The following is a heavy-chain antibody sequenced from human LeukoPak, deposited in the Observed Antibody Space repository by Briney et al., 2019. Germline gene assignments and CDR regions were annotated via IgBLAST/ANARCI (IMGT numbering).Heavy chain of an antibody. CDR2: ISGSDSST. CDR3: AKDRGYDAGGYAFDH. J-gene: IGHJ4*02. D-gene: IGHD4/OR15-4a*01. Sequence: GGSLRLSCAASRFAFGSYAMSWARQAPGKGLEWVSAISGSDSSTYYADSVRGRFTISRDNSKNTLYLQMNSLRAEDTAFYYCAKDRGYDAGGYAFDHWGQGTLVTVSS. CDR1: RFAFGSYA. V-gene: IGHV3-23*01.